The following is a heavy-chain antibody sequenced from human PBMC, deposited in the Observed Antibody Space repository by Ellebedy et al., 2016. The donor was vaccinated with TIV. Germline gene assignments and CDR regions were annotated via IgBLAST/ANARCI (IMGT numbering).Heavy chain of an antibody. CDR1: GYTFTSYG. Sequence: AASVKVSCKASGYTFTSYGISWVRQAPGQGLEWMGWISAYNGNTNYAQKLQGRVTMTTDISTSTAYMELRSLRSDDTAVYYCARDLGYYDSSGYYYRFDYWGQGTLVTVSS. J-gene: IGHJ4*02. CDR2: ISAYNGNT. CDR3: ARDLGYYDSSGYYYRFDY. V-gene: IGHV1-18*01. D-gene: IGHD3-22*01.